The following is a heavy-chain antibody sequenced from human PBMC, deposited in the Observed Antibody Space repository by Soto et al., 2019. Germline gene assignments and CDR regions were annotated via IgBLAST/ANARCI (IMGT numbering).Heavy chain of an antibody. CDR2: IHYSGNT. J-gene: IGHJ3*02. V-gene: IGHV4-59*01. CDR3: ARERYCTSSSCYGGSAFDI. CDR1: GGSISTYY. D-gene: IGHD2-2*01. Sequence: QVQLQESGPGLVKPSETLSLTCTVSGGSISTYYWSWTRQPPGKGLEWIGFIHYSGNTDYNSSLKSRVTISVDTSTNQFSLKLTSVTAADTAVYHCARERYCTSSSCYGGSAFDIWGQGTMVTVSS.